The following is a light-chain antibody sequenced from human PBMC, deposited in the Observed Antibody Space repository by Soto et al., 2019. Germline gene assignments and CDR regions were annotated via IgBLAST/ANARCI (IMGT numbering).Light chain of an antibody. CDR2: KDS. J-gene: IGLJ2*01. CDR1: ALPKQY. V-gene: IGLV3-25*03. CDR3: QSADSSGLV. Sequence: SYELTQPPSVSVSPGQTARITCSGDALPKQYAYWYQQKPGQAPVLVIYKDSERPSGIPERFSGSSSGTTVTLTISGVQAVDEADYYCQSADSSGLVFGGGTKLTVL.